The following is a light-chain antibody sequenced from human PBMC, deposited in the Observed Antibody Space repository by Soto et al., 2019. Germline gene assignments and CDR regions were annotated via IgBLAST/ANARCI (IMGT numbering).Light chain of an antibody. Sequence: EVVMTQSPATLSVSPGEGVTLSCRASQGIGDTLAWYQHKPGQTPRLLIYDTSTRATGVPARFSGSRSGPEFTLTISRLEPEDFAVYYCQQYGSSPITFGQGTRLEIK. CDR3: QQYGSSPIT. CDR1: QGIGDT. V-gene: IGKV3-15*01. J-gene: IGKJ5*01. CDR2: DTS.